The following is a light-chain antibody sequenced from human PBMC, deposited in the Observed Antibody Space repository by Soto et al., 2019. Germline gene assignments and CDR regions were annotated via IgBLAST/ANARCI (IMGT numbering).Light chain of an antibody. V-gene: IGKV1-5*03. CDR1: QTIDTA. J-gene: IGKJ1*01. Sequence: DIPMTQSPSTLSASVGDRVTITCRASQTIDTALAWYQQKAGEAPKLLIYQASTLQSGVPSRFSGSGSGTDFTLTVSSLQPDDFATYFCLQYSRHWTFGQGTKVEIK. CDR3: LQYSRHWT. CDR2: QAS.